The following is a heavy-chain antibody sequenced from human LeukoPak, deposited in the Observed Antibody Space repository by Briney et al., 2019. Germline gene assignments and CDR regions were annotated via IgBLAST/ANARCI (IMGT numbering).Heavy chain of an antibody. CDR2: ISYDGSNK. D-gene: IGHD1-1*01. J-gene: IGHJ4*02. Sequence: GGSLRLSCAASGFTFSSYGMHWVRQAPGKGLEWVAVISYDGSNKYYADSVKGRFTISRDNSKNTLYLQMNSLRAEDTAVYYCAKEEGYNWNDYFDYWGQGTLVTVSS. CDR1: GFTFSSYG. V-gene: IGHV3-30*18. CDR3: AKEEGYNWNDYFDY.